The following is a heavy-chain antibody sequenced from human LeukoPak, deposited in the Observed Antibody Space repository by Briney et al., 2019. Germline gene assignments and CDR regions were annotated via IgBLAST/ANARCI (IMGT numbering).Heavy chain of an antibody. D-gene: IGHD3-10*01. Sequence: PSETLSLTCTVSGGSISSYYWSWIRQPPGKGLEWIGYIYYSGSTNYNPSLKSRVTTSVDTSKNQFSLKLSSVTAADTAVYYCARERSDGSGSYMAFDIWGQGTMVIVSS. CDR3: ARERSDGSGSYMAFDI. CDR2: IYYSGST. J-gene: IGHJ3*02. CDR1: GGSISSYY. V-gene: IGHV4-59*12.